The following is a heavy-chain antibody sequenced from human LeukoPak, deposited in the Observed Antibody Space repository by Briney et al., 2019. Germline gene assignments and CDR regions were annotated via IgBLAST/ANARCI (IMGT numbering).Heavy chain of an antibody. CDR1: GYTFTSYY. D-gene: IGHD6-13*01. Sequence: ASVKVSCKASGYTFTSYYMHWVRQAPGQGLEWMGIINPSGGSTSYAQKFQGRVTMTRDMSTSTVYVELSSLRSEDTAVYYCARVEGSSWYDGDAFDIWGQGTMVTVSS. CDR3: ARVEGSSWYDGDAFDI. CDR2: INPSGGST. J-gene: IGHJ3*02. V-gene: IGHV1-46*01.